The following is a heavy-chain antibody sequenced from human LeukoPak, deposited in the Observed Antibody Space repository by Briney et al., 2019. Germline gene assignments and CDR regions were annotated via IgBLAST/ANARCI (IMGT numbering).Heavy chain of an antibody. CDR2: IYYGGST. CDR3: ARVVRTTVPDY. J-gene: IGHJ4*02. Sequence: SETLSLTCSVSGDSINSNYWSWMRQPPARGWEWIGYIYYGGSTNYNPSLKSRVSMSVDTSKNQFSLKLSAVTTADTAVYYCARVVRTTVPDYWGQGTLVTVSS. V-gene: IGHV4-59*01. D-gene: IGHD4-17*01. CDR1: GDSINSNY.